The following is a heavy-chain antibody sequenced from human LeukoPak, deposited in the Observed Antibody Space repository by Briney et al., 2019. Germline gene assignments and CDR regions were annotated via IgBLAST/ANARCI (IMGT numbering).Heavy chain of an antibody. CDR3: ARGYCSGGSCYLGDAFDI. J-gene: IGHJ3*02. V-gene: IGHV1-69*06. Sequence: ASVKVSCKASGGTFSSYAISWVRQAPGQGLEWMGGIIPIFGTANYAQKFQGRVTITADKSTSTAYMELSSLRSEDTAVYYCARGYCSGGSCYLGDAFDIWGQGTMVTVSS. CDR2: IIPIFGTA. CDR1: GGTFSSYA. D-gene: IGHD2-15*01.